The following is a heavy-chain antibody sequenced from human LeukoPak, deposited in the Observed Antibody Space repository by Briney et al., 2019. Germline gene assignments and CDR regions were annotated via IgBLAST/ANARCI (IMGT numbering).Heavy chain of an antibody. CDR1: GGSISSGGYY. D-gene: IGHD3-3*01. CDR3: ARRPGGGYDFWSGYSYEGYFDY. Sequence: SETLSLTCTVSGGSISSGGYYWSWIRQPPGKGLEWIGYIYHSGSTYYNPSLKSRVTMSVDTSKNQFSLKLSSVTAADTAVYYCARRPGGGYDFWSGYSYEGYFDYWGQGTLVTVSS. CDR2: IYHSGST. J-gene: IGHJ4*02. V-gene: IGHV4-30-2*03.